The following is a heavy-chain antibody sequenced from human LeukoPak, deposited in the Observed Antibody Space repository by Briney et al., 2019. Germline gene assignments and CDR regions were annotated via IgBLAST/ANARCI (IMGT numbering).Heavy chain of an antibody. CDR1: GFTFTNAW. Sequence: GGSLRLSCAASGFTFTNAWMAWVRQAPGKGLEWVGRIKSKTDGGATDCAAPVKGRFTISRDDSKNTLYLQMNSLKTEDTAVYYCTTRSDFSYYYYMDVWGKGTTVTVSS. J-gene: IGHJ6*03. D-gene: IGHD3-3*01. CDR3: TTRSDFSYYYYMDV. CDR2: IKSKTDGGAT. V-gene: IGHV3-15*01.